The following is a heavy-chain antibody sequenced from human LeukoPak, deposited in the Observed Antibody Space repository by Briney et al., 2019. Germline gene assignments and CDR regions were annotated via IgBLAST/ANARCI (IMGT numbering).Heavy chain of an antibody. CDR2: IRSKAYGGTT. CDR1: GFTFGDYA. CDR3: TRDKRLLWFGEPFDY. J-gene: IGHJ4*02. Sequence: GGSLRLSCTASGFTFGDYAMSWFRQAPGKGLEWVGFIRSKAYGGTTEYAASVKGRFTISRDDSKSIAYLQMNSLKTEDTAVYYCTRDKRLLWFGEPFDYWGQGTLVTVSS. V-gene: IGHV3-49*03. D-gene: IGHD3-10*01.